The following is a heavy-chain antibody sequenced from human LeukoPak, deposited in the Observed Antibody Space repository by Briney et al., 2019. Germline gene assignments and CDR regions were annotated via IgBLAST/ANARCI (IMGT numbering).Heavy chain of an antibody. V-gene: IGHV3-30*18. J-gene: IGHJ4*02. CDR1: GFTFSSYG. CDR2: ISYDGSNK. D-gene: IGHD3-10*01. Sequence: GGSLRLSCAASGFTFSSYGMHWVRQAPGKGLEWVAVISYDGSNKYYADSVKGRFTISRDNSKNTLYLQMNSLRAEDTAVYYCAKERAPISRYYGSGSYSLGDWGQGTLVTVSS. CDR3: AKERAPISRYYGSGSYSLGD.